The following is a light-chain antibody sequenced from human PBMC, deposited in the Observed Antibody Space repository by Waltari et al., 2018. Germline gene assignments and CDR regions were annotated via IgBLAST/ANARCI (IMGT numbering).Light chain of an antibody. CDR3: QQYNNWPPVT. CDR2: GAS. CDR1: PSVSSN. J-gene: IGKJ2*01. V-gene: IGKV3-15*01. Sequence: EIVMTQSPATLSVSPGERATLSCRASPSVSSNLAWYQQKPGQAPRLLIHGASTRATGIPARCSGSGSGTEFTLTISSLQSEDFAVYYCQQYNNWPPVTFGQGTKLEIK.